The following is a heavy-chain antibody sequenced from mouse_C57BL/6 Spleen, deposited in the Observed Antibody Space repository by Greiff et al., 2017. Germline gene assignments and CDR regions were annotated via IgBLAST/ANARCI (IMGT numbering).Heavy chain of an antibody. V-gene: IGHV1-64*01. J-gene: IGHJ4*01. CDR1: GYSFTSYW. CDR3: ARWGPLEAMDY. Sequence: QVQLQQPGAELVKPWASVTLSCKVSGYSFTSYWLHWVKQRPGHGLEWLGMIHPNSGSTNYNEQFKSKATLTVDKSSSTSYMQLSSLTSEDSAVYYCARWGPLEAMDYWGQGTSVTVSS. D-gene: IGHD4-1*01. CDR2: IHPNSGST.